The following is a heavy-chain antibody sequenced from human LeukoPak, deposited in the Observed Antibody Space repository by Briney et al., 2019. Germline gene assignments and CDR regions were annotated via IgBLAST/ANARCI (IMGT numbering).Heavy chain of an antibody. V-gene: IGHV4-34*01. CDR3: ARVGWKYYDFWSGYSTAFDI. D-gene: IGHD3-3*01. CDR1: GGPFSGYY. J-gene: IGHJ3*02. CDR2: INHSGRS. Sequence: PSETLSLTCAVYGGPFSGYYWGSIRQPPGKGLEWIGQINHSGRSNYNTSLKSRVTISVDTSKNQFALKLSSVTAADTAVYYCARVGWKYYDFWSGYSTAFDIWGQGTMVTVSS.